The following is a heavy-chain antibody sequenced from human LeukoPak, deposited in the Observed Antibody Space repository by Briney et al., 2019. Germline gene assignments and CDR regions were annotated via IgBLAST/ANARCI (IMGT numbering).Heavy chain of an antibody. CDR1: GFTVSSNY. CDR3: AREVGYGDYYFDY. J-gene: IGHJ4*02. CDR2: IYSGGST. Sequence: GGSLRLSCAASGFTVSSNYMSWVRQAPGKGLEWVSVIYSGGSTYYADSVKGRSTISRHNSKNTLYLQMNSLRAEDTAVYYCAREVGYGDYYFDYWGQGTLVTVSS. V-gene: IGHV3-53*04. D-gene: IGHD4-17*01.